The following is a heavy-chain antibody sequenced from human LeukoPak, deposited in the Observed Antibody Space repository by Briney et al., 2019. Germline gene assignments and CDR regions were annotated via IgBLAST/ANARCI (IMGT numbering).Heavy chain of an antibody. CDR3: ARDPQAREDCVWGSYQHY. CDR1: GFTFSSYS. V-gene: IGHV3-21*01. D-gene: IGHD3-16*02. CDR2: ISSSSSYI. Sequence: GGSLRLSCAASGFTFSSYSMNWVRQAPGKGLEWVSSISSSSSYIYYADSVKGRLTISSDNAKNSLYLQMNSLRAEDTAVYYCARDPQAREDCVWGSYQHYWGQGTLVTVSS. J-gene: IGHJ4*02.